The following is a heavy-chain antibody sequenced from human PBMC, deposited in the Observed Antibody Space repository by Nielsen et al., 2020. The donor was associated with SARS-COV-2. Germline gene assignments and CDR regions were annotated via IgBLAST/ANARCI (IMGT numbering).Heavy chain of an antibody. CDR2: INSDGTTT. D-gene: IGHD4-11*01. Sequence: GGSLRLSCVVSSLTFSSYWMHWVRQAPGKGLLWVSRINSDGTTTTYADSVKGRFTISRDGSKNAVFLQMNSLKPDDTAVYYCARNLHDYSINAGFDLWGQGTLVTVAS. J-gene: IGHJ4*02. CDR1: SLTFSSYW. V-gene: IGHV3-74*01. CDR3: ARNLHDYSINAGFDL.